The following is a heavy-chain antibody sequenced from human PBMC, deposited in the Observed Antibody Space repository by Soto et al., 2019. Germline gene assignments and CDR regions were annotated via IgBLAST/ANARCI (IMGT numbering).Heavy chain of an antibody. J-gene: IGHJ5*02. CDR3: ARSVYNFGDHDNWFDP. CDR2: IYYSGST. V-gene: IGHV4-39*01. CDR1: GGSISSSSYY. Sequence: QLQLQESGPGLVKPSETLSLTCTVSGGSISSSSYYWGWIHQPPGKGLQWVGSIYYSGSTYYKPSLKSRVTISVDTSKNQFSLKLSSVTAADTAVYYCARSVYNFGDHDNWFDPWGQGTLVTVSS. D-gene: IGHD4-17*01.